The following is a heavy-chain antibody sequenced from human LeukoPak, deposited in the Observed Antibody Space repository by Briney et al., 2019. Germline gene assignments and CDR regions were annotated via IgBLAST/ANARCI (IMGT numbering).Heavy chain of an antibody. J-gene: IGHJ4*02. D-gene: IGHD6-19*01. CDR1: GFTFSSYG. Sequence: GGSLRLSCAASGFTFSSYGMHWVRQAPGKGLEWVADIWYDGSNKYYADSVKGRFTISRDNSKNTLYLQMNSLRAEDTAVYYCAGSIAVAGTIDYWGQGTLVTVSS. CDR3: AGSIAVAGTIDY. CDR2: IWYDGSNK. V-gene: IGHV3-33*01.